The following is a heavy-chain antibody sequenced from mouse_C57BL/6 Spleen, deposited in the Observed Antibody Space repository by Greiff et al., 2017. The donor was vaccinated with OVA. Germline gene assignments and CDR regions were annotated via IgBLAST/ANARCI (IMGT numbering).Heavy chain of an antibody. J-gene: IGHJ3*01. CDR3: ARGNDGPSFAY. Sequence: QVQLQQPGAELVRPGSSVKLSCKASGYTFTSYWMHWVKQRPIQGLEWIGNIDPSDSETHYNQKFKDKATLTVDKSSSTAYMQLSSLTSEDSAVYYCARGNDGPSFAYWGQGTLVTVSA. CDR2: IDPSDSET. D-gene: IGHD2-3*01. CDR1: GYTFTSYW. V-gene: IGHV1-52*01.